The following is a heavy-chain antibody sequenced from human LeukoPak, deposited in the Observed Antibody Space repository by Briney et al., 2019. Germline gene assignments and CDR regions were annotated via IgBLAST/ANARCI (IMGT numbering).Heavy chain of an antibody. Sequence: GWALRLSCAASGFTFSSYSMNWVHQAPGKGLHWVSSISSSSSYIYYADSVKGRFTISRDNAKNSLYLHMNSLRAEDTAVYYCARAHGMMTTVTDFDYWGQGTLVTVSS. J-gene: IGHJ4*02. CDR2: ISSSSSYI. V-gene: IGHV3-21*01. CDR3: ARAHGMMTTVTDFDY. CDR1: GFTFSSYS. D-gene: IGHD4-17*01.